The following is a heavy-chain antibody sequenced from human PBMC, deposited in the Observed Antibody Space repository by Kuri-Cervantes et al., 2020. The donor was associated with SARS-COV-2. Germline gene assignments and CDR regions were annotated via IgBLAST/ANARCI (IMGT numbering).Heavy chain of an antibody. D-gene: IGHD1-1*01. CDR1: GGSISSSSYY. CDR2: IYYSGST. J-gene: IGHJ4*02. V-gene: IGHV4-39*01. CDR3: ARSPLWRFPSVHYFDY. Sequence: SETLSLTCTVSGGSISSSSYYWGWIRQPPGKGLEWIGSIYYSGSTYYNPSLKSRVTISVDTSKNQFSLKLSSVTAADTAVYYCARSPLWRFPSVHYFDYWGQGTLVTVSS.